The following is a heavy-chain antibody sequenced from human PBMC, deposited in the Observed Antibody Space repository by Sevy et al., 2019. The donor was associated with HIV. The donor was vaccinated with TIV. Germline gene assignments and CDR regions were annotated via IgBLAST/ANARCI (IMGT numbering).Heavy chain of an antibody. V-gene: IGHV3-11*06. CDR2: ISSSSSYT. J-gene: IGHJ6*03. CDR1: GFTFSDYY. D-gene: IGHD4-4*01. CDR3: ATTTVPFNYYYYYYMDV. Sequence: GGSLRLSCAASGFTFSDYYMSWIRQAPGKGLEWVSYISSSSSYTNYADSVKGRFTISRDNAKNSLYLQMNSLRAEDTAVYYCATTTVPFNYYYYYYMDVWGKWTTVTVSS.